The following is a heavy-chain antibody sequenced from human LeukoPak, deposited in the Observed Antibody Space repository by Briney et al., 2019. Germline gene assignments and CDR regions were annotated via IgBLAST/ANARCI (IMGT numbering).Heavy chain of an antibody. Sequence: GGTLRLSCAASGFAFSSYGMSWVRQAPGKGLEWVSAISGSGGSTYYADSVKGRFTISRDNSKNTLYLQMNSLRAEDTAVYYCARLLYYSDSSPFYYWGQGTLVTVSS. CDR1: GFAFSSYG. CDR3: ARLLYYSDSSPFYY. V-gene: IGHV3-23*01. CDR2: ISGSGGST. D-gene: IGHD3-22*01. J-gene: IGHJ4*02.